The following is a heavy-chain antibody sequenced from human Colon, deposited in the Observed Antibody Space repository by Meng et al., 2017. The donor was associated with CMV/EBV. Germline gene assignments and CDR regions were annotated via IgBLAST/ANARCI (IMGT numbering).Heavy chain of an antibody. CDR2: TGGSGVHS. CDR3: AKGTQHSDFWSGFRH. J-gene: IGHJ4*01. V-gene: IGHV3-23*01. D-gene: IGHD3-3*01. CDR1: GLICGDFG. Sequence: YGLICGDFGRTWVRQAPGKGLEWVASTGGSGVHSYYADSVKGRFTISRDNSRNTVYLEMNYLRAEDTALYYCAKGTQHSDFWSGFRHWGHGTLVTVSS.